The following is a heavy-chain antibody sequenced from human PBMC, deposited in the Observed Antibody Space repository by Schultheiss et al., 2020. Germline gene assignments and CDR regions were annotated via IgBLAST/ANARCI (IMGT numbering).Heavy chain of an antibody. J-gene: IGHJ5*02. CDR1: GFTFSDYD. CDR3: ARGRNCSGGSCPLRRSVPVNWFDP. CDR2: ISSSGSTI. D-gene: IGHD2-15*01. Sequence: GGSLRLSCAASGFTFSDYDMSWIRQAPGKGLEWVSYISSSGSTIYYADSVKGRFTISRDNAKNSLYLQMNSLRAEDTAVYYCARGRNCSGGSCPLRRSVPVNWFDPWGQGTLVTVSS. V-gene: IGHV3-11*01.